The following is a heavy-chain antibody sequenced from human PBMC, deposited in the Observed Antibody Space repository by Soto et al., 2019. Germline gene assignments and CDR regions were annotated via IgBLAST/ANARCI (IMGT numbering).Heavy chain of an antibody. CDR2: ISWKSETI. V-gene: IGHV3-9*01. Sequence: MIPSTPASMLKEEYYAVHWLRPPQGKGLDWVSGISWKSETIDSADSVKGRFTISRDNAKSSLFLQMNSLRPDDTALYYCAKDMKWGGMTTIHYFDSWGQGTLVTVSS. CDR3: AKDMKWGGMTTIHYFDS. CDR1: MLKEEYYA. D-gene: IGHD4-17*01. J-gene: IGHJ4*02.